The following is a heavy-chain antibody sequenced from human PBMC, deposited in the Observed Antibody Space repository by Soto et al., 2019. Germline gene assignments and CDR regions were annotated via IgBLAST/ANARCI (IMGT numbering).Heavy chain of an antibody. CDR2: IYYSGST. CDR3: ARHTPAISISDH. D-gene: IGHD2-15*01. CDR1: GGSISSSSYY. Sequence: QLQLQESGPGLVKPSETLSLTCTVSGGSISSSSYYWGWIRQPPGKGLEWIGSIYYSGSTYYNPSRKSRVTISVDTPKNQCSLKLSSVTAADTAVYYCARHTPAISISDHWGQGTLVTVSS. J-gene: IGHJ4*02. V-gene: IGHV4-39*01.